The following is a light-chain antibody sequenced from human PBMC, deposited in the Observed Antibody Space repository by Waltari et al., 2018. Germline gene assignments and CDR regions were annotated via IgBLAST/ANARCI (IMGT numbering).Light chain of an antibody. CDR1: QSIDTW. V-gene: IGKV1-5*03. Sequence: DIQVTQSPSTRSASVRDRVTIACRASQSIDTWLAWYQQKPGKAPKLLIYKASHLESGVPLRFSGSGSGTEFTLTINSLQPDDFATYYCQQYNYYPVTYGQGTKLE. J-gene: IGKJ2*01. CDR3: QQYNYYPVT. CDR2: KAS.